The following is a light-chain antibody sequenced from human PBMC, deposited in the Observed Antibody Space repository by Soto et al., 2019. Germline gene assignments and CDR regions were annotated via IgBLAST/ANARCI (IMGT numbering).Light chain of an antibody. CDR3: SSYVYSATVV. Sequence: QSALTQPPSVSGSPGQSVTISCTGTSSDIGTYNRVSWYRQSPGAAPKLLIYEVTSRPSGVPDRFSGAKSGNMASLTISGLQAEDEAHYYCSSYVYSATVVFGGGTKLTVL. J-gene: IGLJ2*01. CDR1: SSDIGTYNR. V-gene: IGLV2-18*02. CDR2: EVT.